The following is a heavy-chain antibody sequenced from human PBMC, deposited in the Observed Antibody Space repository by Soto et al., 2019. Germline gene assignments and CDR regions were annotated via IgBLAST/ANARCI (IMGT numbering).Heavy chain of an antibody. CDR3: ARYIRGPTVFYFDF. J-gene: IGHJ4*02. D-gene: IGHD5-18*01. V-gene: IGHV3-23*01. Sequence: GGSLRLSCAASGFTFRSYAMTWVRQAPGKGLEWVSVITYNGDNTFYADSVKGRFTISRDNSKDTVYLQMNSLRAEDTAVYYCARYIRGPTVFYFDFWGPGVLVTVSS. CDR2: ITYNGDNT. CDR1: GFTFRSYA.